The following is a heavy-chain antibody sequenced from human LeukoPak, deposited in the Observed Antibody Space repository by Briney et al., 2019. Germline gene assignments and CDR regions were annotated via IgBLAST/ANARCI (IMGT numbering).Heavy chain of an antibody. CDR3: AREGSITMIVVVITPVDY. Sequence: GGSLRLSCAASGFTFSSYAMHWVRQAPGKGLEWVAVISYDGSNKYYADSVKGRFTISRDNSKNTLYLQMNSLRAEDTAVYYCAREGSITMIVVVITPVDYWGQGTLVTVSS. J-gene: IGHJ4*02. D-gene: IGHD3-22*01. CDR1: GFTFSSYA. V-gene: IGHV3-30-3*01. CDR2: ISYDGSNK.